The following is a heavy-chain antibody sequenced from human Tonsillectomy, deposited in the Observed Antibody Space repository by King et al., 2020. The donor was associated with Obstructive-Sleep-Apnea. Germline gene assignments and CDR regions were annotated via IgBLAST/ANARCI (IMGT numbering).Heavy chain of an antibody. J-gene: IGHJ4*02. CDR3: ARTSATPVYYDY. CDR2: IFLNDET. Sequence: VTLKESGPVLVKPTETLTLTCTVSGFSLSKSRMGVRWFRQPPGKALGGLAHIFLNDETSYSTSLKSRRTISQDTSKSQVVLTMTNMDPVDTATYYCARTSATPVYYDYWGQGTLVTVSS. V-gene: IGHV2-26*01. CDR1: GFSLSKSRMG. D-gene: IGHD2-2*01.